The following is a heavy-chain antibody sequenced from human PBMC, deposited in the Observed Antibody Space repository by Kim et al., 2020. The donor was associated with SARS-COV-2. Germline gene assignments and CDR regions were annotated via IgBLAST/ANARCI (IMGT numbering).Heavy chain of an antibody. CDR1: GYTFSSYD. CDR2: MNPNSGNT. Sequence: ASVKVSCKASGYTFSSYDINWVRQATGQGLEWMGWMNPNSGNTGYAQKFQGRVPMTRNTSTNTAYMDLSSLRSEDTAVYYCARGHAWNGGPYYFDYWGQGTLVTVSS. V-gene: IGHV1-8*01. CDR3: ARGHAWNGGPYYFDY. J-gene: IGHJ4*02. D-gene: IGHD1-1*01.